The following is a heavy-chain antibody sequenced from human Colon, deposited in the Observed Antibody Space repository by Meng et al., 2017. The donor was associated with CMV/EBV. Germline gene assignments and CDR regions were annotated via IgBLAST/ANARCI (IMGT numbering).Heavy chain of an antibody. CDR1: GFIFSDYY. D-gene: IGHD3-10*01. J-gene: IGHJ6*02. V-gene: IGHV3-11*01. CDR2: ISENGRTT. CDR3: ARALSGDGMDV. Sequence: GESLKISCAASGFIFSDYYMSWIRQAPGKGLEWVSYISENGRTTYYADSVKGRFTVSRDNAQKSLYLQMNSLRAEDTALYYCARALSGDGMDVWGQGTTVTVS.